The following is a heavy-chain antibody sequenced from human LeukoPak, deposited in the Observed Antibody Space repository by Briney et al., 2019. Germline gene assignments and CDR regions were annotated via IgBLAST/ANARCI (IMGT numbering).Heavy chain of an antibody. CDR2: ISYDGSNK. J-gene: IGHJ6*02. CDR3: ARVGNYDFWSGYYTRSRYGMDV. CDR1: GFTFSSYS. D-gene: IGHD3-3*01. Sequence: GGSLRLSCAASGFTFSSYSMNWVRQAPGKGLEWVAVISYDGSNKYYADSVKGRFTISRDNSKNTLYLQMNSLRAEDTAVYYCARVGNYDFWSGYYTRSRYGMDVWGQGTTVTVSS. V-gene: IGHV3-30*03.